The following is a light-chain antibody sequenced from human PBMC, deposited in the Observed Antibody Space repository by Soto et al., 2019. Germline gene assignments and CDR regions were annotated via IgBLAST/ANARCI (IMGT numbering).Light chain of an antibody. CDR2: GPS. J-gene: IGKJ4*01. CDR3: QQYNTWPPALT. Sequence: EIVMTQSPATLSVSPGERATLSCRASQSINSNLAWYQQKPGQPPRLLIYGPSSRAPGIPSRFSGSGSGTEFTLTISSLQSEDFAVYYCQQYNTWPPALTFGGGTKVEIK. V-gene: IGKV3-15*01. CDR1: QSINSN.